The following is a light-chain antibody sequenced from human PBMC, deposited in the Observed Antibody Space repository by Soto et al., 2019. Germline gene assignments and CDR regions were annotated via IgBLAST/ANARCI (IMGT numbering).Light chain of an antibody. Sequence: DIQITKSPSSLSASVGDRVTITCRASQSISNYLNWYQQKPGKAPKLLIYAASSLQSGVPSRFSGSGSGTDFTLTISNLQPEDLATYYCQQANSFPISFGQGTRPEIK. CDR1: QSISNY. CDR2: AAS. CDR3: QQANSFPIS. V-gene: IGKV1-39*01. J-gene: IGKJ5*01.